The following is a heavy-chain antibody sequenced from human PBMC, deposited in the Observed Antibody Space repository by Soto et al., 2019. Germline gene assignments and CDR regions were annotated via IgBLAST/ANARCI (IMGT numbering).Heavy chain of an antibody. CDR2: IAGSTI. CDR1: GFTFSSYS. Sequence: GGSLRLSCAASGFTFSSYSMNWVRQAPGKGLEWISYIAGSTIYYADSVKGRFTVSRDNARNSLYLQMNSLRAEDTAVYYCARDQDYSFDYWGQGTLVTVSS. V-gene: IGHV3-48*01. D-gene: IGHD4-4*01. CDR3: ARDQDYSFDY. J-gene: IGHJ4*02.